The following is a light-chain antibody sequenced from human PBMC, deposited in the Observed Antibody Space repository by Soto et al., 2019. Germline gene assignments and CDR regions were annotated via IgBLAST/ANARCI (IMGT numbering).Light chain of an antibody. Sequence: IQLTQSPSSLSASVGDRITITCRASQDISNYLAWYQQKPGKAPKVVIYAGTILHSGVPSRFSGSGSGTDFSLTISSLQPEDFATYYCQQLNRYPLTFGPGTNVEIK. CDR1: QDISNY. CDR2: AGT. CDR3: QQLNRYPLT. J-gene: IGKJ3*01. V-gene: IGKV1-9*01.